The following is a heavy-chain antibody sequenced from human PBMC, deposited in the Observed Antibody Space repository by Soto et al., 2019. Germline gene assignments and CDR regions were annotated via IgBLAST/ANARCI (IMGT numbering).Heavy chain of an antibody. D-gene: IGHD4-17*01. CDR2: ISSLNGNT. J-gene: IGHJ5*02. CDR3: ARGTVTSGRWFGP. Sequence: ASVKVSCKTSHATFTGYTINWVRQAPGQGLEWLGWISSLNGNTYYARDFQGRLTMTTNTSATTAYMELRSPRSDDTAVYFCARGTVTSGRWFGPWGQGTLVTVSS. CDR1: HATFTGYT. V-gene: IGHV1-18*04.